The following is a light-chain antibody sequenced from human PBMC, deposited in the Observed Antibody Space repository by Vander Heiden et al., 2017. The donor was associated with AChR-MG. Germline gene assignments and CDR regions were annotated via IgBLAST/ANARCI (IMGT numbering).Light chain of an antibody. J-gene: IGLJ3*02. Sequence: QSVLTQPPSASGTPGPEVTIPLSGSSSNIGSNYVYWYQQLPATPPNLLIYRNNRRPSGVPDGFSGSKSGTSASLAIIGLRSEDEADYYCAAWDDSLSGWVFGGGTKLTVL. CDR3: AAWDDSLSGWV. V-gene: IGLV1-47*01. CDR2: RNN. CDR1: SSNIGSNY.